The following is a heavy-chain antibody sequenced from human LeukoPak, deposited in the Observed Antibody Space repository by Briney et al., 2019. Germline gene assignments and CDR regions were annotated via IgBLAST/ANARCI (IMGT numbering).Heavy chain of an antibody. CDR3: AKDYHCDGAGSYLGAFYY. V-gene: IGHV3-23*01. Sequence: GGPLRLFCAASGFTFSIYPMIGLPHAPGKAREWVSSISCRGCCTYYAHRVKGRFTISRDNYKNTLYPQMNSLSAEDTAVYYCAKDYHCDGAGSYLGAFYYWGQGTLVTVSS. J-gene: IGHJ4*02. CDR1: GFTFSIYP. CDR2: ISCRGCCT. D-gene: IGHD3-10*01.